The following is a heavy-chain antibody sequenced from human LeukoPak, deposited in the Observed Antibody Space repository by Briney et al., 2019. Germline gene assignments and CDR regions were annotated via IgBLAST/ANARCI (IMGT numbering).Heavy chain of an antibody. CDR1: GYSFTNYW. J-gene: IGHJ6*02. CDR3: ARLRSGSYSNWVVGMDV. Sequence: GESLKISCKGSGYSFTNYWIGWVRQMPGKGLEWMGFIYPGDSNTIYSPSFQGQVTISADKSISTAYLQWSSLKASDTAMYYCARLRSGSYSNWVVGMDVWGQGTTVTVSS. D-gene: IGHD1-26*01. V-gene: IGHV5-51*01. CDR2: IYPGDSNT.